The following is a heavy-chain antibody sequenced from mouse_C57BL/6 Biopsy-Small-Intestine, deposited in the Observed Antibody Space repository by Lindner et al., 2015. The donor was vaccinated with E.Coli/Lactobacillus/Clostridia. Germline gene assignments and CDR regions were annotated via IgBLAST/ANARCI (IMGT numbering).Heavy chain of an antibody. V-gene: IGHV1-19*01. J-gene: IGHJ1*03. D-gene: IGHD1-1*01. CDR1: GYTFTDYY. CDR2: INPDNGAT. Sequence: VQLQESGPVLVKPGASVKMSCKASGYTFTDYYMNWVKQSHGQGLEWIGVINPDNGATGDNQKFKDKATLTVDKSSSTAYMELNSLTSEDSAVYYCARAGGYNYDWYFDVWGTGTTVTVSS. CDR3: ARAGGYNYDWYFDV.